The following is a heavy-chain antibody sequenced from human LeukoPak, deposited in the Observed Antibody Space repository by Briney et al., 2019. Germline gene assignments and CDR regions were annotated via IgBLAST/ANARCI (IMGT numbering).Heavy chain of an antibody. CDR2: IYYSGST. CDR3: ARDQGNGLFDP. J-gene: IGHJ5*02. V-gene: IGHV4-59*01. D-gene: IGHD1-1*01. Sequence: SETLSLTCTVSGGSISSYNWSWIRQPPGKGLEWIGYIYYSGSTNYNPSLKSRVTISVDTSKNQFSLKLSSVTAADTAVYYCARDQGNGLFDPWGQGTLVTVSS. CDR1: GGSISSYN.